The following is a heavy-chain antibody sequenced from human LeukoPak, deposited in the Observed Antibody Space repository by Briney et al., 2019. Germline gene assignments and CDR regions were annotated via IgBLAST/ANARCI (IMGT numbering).Heavy chain of an antibody. V-gene: IGHV3-30-3*01. CDR3: ARGDSSGYLVAFDY. Sequence: AGGSLRLSCAASGFTFSSYAMHWVRQAPGKGLEWVAVISYDGSNKYYADSVKGRFTISRDNSKNTLYLQMNSLRAEDTAVYYCARGDSSGYLVAFDYWGQGTLVTVSS. CDR1: GFTFSSYA. D-gene: IGHD3-22*01. CDR2: ISYDGSNK. J-gene: IGHJ4*02.